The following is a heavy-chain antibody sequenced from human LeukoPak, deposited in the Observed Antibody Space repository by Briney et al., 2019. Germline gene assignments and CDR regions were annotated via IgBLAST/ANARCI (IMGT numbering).Heavy chain of an antibody. V-gene: IGHV3-11*04. CDR3: ANFWSGYHPFDY. Sequence: GGSLRLSCAASGFTFSDYYMSWMRQAPGKGLEWVSYISSSGSTMYYADSVKGRFTISRDNAKNSLYLQMNSLRADDTAVYYCANFWSGYHPFDYWGQGTLVTVSS. D-gene: IGHD3-3*01. J-gene: IGHJ4*02. CDR2: ISSSGSTM. CDR1: GFTFSDYY.